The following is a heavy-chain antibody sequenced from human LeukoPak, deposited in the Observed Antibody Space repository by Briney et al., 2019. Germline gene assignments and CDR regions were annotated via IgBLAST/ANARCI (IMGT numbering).Heavy chain of an antibody. CDR2: ISSSSGFI. V-gene: IGHV3-21*01. CDR3: ARVSSITGTDDY. D-gene: IGHD1-20*01. J-gene: IGHJ4*02. CDR1: GFTFSSYS. Sequence: GRSLRLSCAASGFTFSSYSMDWVRQAPGKGLEWVSSISSSSGFIYYADSVKGRFTISRDNAKNSLYLQMNSLRAEDTAVYFCARVSSITGTDDYWGQGTLVTVSS.